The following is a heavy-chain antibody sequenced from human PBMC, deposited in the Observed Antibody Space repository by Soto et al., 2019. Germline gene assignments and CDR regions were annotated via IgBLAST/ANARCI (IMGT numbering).Heavy chain of an antibody. Sequence: PGGSLILSCGLSGFTFGTQAMRWVRQAPGKGLEWVSAISGDSRTIYYADSVKGRFTVSRDNSKKMVYLQMNSLRAEDTAIYYCAARQAGGAMDLWGQGTPVTVSS. D-gene: IGHD6-13*01. CDR3: AARQAGGAMDL. CDR2: ISGDSRTI. CDR1: GFTFGTQA. J-gene: IGHJ6*02. V-gene: IGHV3-23*01.